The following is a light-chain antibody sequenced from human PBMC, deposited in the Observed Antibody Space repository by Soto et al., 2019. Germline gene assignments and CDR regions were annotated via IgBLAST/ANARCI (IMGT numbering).Light chain of an antibody. CDR1: DDISNY. V-gene: IGKV1-33*01. CDR3: HQYANLPLT. J-gene: IGKJ3*01. Sequence: DIQMTQSPSSLSASVGDRVTITCQASDDISNYLNWYQQKPGKAPKVLIYDASHLESGVPSRFSGGGSGTEFTCTISSLQAEDIATYYCHQYANLPLTFGPGTKVDIK. CDR2: DAS.